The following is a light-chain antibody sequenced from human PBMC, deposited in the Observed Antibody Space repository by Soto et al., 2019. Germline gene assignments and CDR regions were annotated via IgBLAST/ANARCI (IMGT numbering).Light chain of an antibody. V-gene: IGLV2-8*01. CDR3: SSYAGSNNSYV. CDR1: SSDVGGYNY. J-gene: IGLJ1*01. Sequence: QSAVTQPPSASGSPGQSVTLSCTGTSSDVGGYNYVSWYQQHPGKAPKLMIYEVSKRPAGVPDRFSGSKSGNTASLTVSGLQADDEADYYCSSYAGSNNSYVFGTGTKLTVL. CDR2: EVS.